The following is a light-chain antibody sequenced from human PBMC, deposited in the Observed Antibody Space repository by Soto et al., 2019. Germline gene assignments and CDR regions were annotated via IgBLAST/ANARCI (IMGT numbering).Light chain of an antibody. CDR3: HQRQSWPRT. Sequence: EILLTQSPATLSVAPGEISTLSFRASQSVSSNLAWHQQRPGQAPRLLIYGASSRATGIPDRFSGSGSGTDFTLTISRLEPEDFAVYYCHQRQSWPRTFGQGTKVDIK. V-gene: IGKV3D-15*01. CDR1: QSVSSN. J-gene: IGKJ1*01. CDR2: GAS.